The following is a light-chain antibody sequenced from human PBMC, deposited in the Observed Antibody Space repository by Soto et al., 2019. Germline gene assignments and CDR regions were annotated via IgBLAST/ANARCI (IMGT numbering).Light chain of an antibody. J-gene: IGKJ1*01. CDR1: QSISSY. V-gene: IGKV1-39*01. CDR3: QQSYSTPRT. Sequence: DLQMTQSHSSLSASVGERVTITCRASQSISSYLNWYQQKPGKAPKLLIYAASSLQSGVPSRFSGCGSGTDFTLTISSLQPEDFATYYCQQSYSTPRTFGQGTKVEIK. CDR2: AAS.